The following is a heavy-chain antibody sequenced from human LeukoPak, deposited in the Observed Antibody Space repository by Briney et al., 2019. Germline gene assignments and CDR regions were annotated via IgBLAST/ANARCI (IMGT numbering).Heavy chain of an antibody. J-gene: IGHJ4*02. Sequence: PSETLSLTCAVYGGSFSGYYWSWIRQPPGKGLEWIGEINHSVSTNYNPSLKSRVTISVDTTKNQFSLKLSSVTAADTAVYYCARGGSRLLWFGEPQRYYFDYWGQGTLVTVSS. CDR2: INHSVST. CDR3: ARGGSRLLWFGEPQRYYFDY. V-gene: IGHV4-34*01. CDR1: GGSFSGYY. D-gene: IGHD3-10*01.